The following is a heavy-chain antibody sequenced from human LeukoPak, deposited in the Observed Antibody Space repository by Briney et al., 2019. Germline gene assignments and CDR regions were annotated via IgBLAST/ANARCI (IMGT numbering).Heavy chain of an antibody. J-gene: IGHJ5*02. D-gene: IGHD3-10*01. CDR1: GFTFSSYA. Sequence: PGGSLRLSCAASGFTFSSYAMHWVRQAPGKGLEWVAVISYDGSNKYYADSVKGRFTISRDNSKNTLYLQMNSLRAEDTAVYYCATDITMVRENWFDPWGQGTLVTVSS. CDR2: ISYDGSNK. V-gene: IGHV3-30*04. CDR3: ATDITMVRENWFDP.